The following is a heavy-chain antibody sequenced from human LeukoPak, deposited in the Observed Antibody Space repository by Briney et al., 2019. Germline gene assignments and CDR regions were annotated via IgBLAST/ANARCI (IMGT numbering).Heavy chain of an antibody. CDR1: GFIVNSYA. J-gene: IGHJ5*02. CDR3: ARDRAEGKTWVEFDP. Sequence: GSLRLSCAASGFIVNSYAMSWVRQAPGKGLAWVSLIYSDGVTQYADSVKGRFTISRDNSKNTLYLQMNSLRDEDTAVYFCARDRAEGKTWVEFDPWGQGTLVTVSP. CDR2: IYSDGVT. V-gene: IGHV3-66*02.